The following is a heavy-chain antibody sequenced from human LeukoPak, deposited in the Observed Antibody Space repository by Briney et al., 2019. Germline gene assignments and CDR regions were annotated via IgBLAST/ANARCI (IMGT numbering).Heavy chain of an antibody. D-gene: IGHD1-1*01. CDR2: INPSDGWK. V-gene: IGHV1-46*01. CDR1: GYSFTGYH. J-gene: IGHJ4*02. Sequence: ASVKVSCKASGYSFTGYHMHWVRQAPGQGFEWMGIINPSDGWKRYAQKFQDRVTMTRDMSTSSVYMELRSLRSDDTAVYYCAKRMLGQRRTSPYDYWGQGTLVTVSS. CDR3: AKRMLGQRRTSPYDY.